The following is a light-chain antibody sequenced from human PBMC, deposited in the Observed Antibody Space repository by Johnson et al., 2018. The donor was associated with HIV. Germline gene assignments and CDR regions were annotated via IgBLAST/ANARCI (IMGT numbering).Light chain of an antibody. V-gene: IGLV1-51*02. J-gene: IGLJ1*01. CDR1: SSNIGNNY. CDR2: EDY. CDR3: GTWDSSLSVPG. Sequence: QPVLTQPPSVSAAPGQKVTISCSGSSSNIGNNYVSWYQQLPGTAPRLLIYEDYKRPSGIPDRFSGSKYGTSATLGITGLQTGDEADDYCGTWDSSLSVPGFGSGTKVTVL.